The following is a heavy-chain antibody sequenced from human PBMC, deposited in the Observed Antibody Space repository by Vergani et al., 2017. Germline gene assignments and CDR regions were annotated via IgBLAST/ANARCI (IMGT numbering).Heavy chain of an antibody. Sequence: QVQLVQSGAEVKKPGASVKVSCKASGYTFTSYYMHWVRQAPGQGLEWMGRIIPIFGTANYAQKFQGRVTITADESTSTAYMELSSLRSEDTAVYYCARGSDVVVTAINAFDIWGQGTMVTVSS. D-gene: IGHD2-21*02. CDR2: IIPIFGTA. CDR1: GYTFTSYY. CDR3: ARGSDVVVTAINAFDI. J-gene: IGHJ3*02. V-gene: IGHV1-69*18.